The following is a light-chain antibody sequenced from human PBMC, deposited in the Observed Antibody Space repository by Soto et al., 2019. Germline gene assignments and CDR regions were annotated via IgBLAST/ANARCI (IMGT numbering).Light chain of an antibody. Sequence: IVMTQSPTARFVSPGERATLSCRASESVSSSLAWYQQKPGQAPRLLIYAASTRATGFPARFSGSGSGTEFTLTISSLQSEDFAVYYCQQYNYWPRTFGQGTKVDIK. CDR1: ESVSSS. CDR3: QQYNYWPRT. J-gene: IGKJ2*02. CDR2: AAS. V-gene: IGKV3-15*01.